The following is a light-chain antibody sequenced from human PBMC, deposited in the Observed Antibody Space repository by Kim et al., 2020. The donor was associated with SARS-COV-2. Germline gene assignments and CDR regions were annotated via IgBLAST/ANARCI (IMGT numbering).Light chain of an antibody. CDR3: ASYTSVSSWI. J-gene: IGLJ2*01. Sequence: GATVTSSCNENSSGVGSYNRVSWYQQPPGTAPKLMIYEVSNRPSGVPDRFSGSKSGNTASLTISGLQAEDEADYYCASYTSVSSWIFGGGTQLTVL. CDR2: EVS. CDR1: SSGVGSYNR. V-gene: IGLV2-18*02.